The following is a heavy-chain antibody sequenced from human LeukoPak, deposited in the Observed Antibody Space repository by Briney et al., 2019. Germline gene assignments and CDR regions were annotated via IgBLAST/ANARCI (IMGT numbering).Heavy chain of an antibody. J-gene: IGHJ4*02. CDR2: ISTGGDT. V-gene: IGHV3-13*01. CDR3: ARGRPYSKVGAESGNFDY. CDR1: GFTFSSYD. Sequence: GGSLRLSCAASGFTFSSYDMHWVRQATGKGLEWVSAISTGGDTYYPGSVKGRFTISRENAKNSLYLQMNSLRAGDTAVYYCARGRPYSKVGAESGNFDYWGQGTLVTVSS. D-gene: IGHD1-26*01.